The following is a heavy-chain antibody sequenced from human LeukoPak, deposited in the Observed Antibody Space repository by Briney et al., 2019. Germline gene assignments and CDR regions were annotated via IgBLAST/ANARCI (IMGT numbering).Heavy chain of an antibody. D-gene: IGHD6-13*01. V-gene: IGHV3-48*03. J-gene: IGHJ4*02. Sequence: GGSLRLSCAASGFTFSSYEMNWVRQAPGKGLEWVSYISSSGSTIYYADSVKGRFTISRDNAKNSLYLQMNSLRAEDTAVYYCARDRLEGQQRILFDYWGQGTLVTVPS. CDR2: ISSSGSTI. CDR3: ARDRLEGQQRILFDY. CDR1: GFTFSSYE.